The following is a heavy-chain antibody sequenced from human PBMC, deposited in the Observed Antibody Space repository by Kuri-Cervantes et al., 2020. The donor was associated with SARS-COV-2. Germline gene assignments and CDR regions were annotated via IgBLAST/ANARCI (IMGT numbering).Heavy chain of an antibody. V-gene: IGHV1-2*02. CDR2: INPNSGGT. J-gene: IGHJ4*02. D-gene: IGHD3-9*01. CDR1: GYTFTSYG. CDR3: ARDRGYDILTGHYSFDY. Sequence: ASVKVSCKASGYTFTSYGISWVRQAPGQGLEWMGWINPNSGGTNYAQKFQGRVTMTRDTSISTAYMELSRLRSDDTAVCYCARDRGYDILTGHYSFDYWGQGTLVTVSS.